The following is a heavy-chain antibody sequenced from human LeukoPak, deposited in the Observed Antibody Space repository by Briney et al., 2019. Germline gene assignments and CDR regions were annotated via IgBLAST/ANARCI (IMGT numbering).Heavy chain of an antibody. V-gene: IGHV4-59*08. Sequence: SETLSLTCTVSGGSIRYYYWNWIRQPPGKGLEWIGYIYYTGSTNYNPSLKSRVTISLDTSKNQLSLKLSSVTAADTAVYYCARGKPGGNYDISGFDYWGQGTLVTVSS. CDR3: ARGKPGGNYDISGFDY. J-gene: IGHJ4*02. CDR2: IYYTGST. CDR1: GGSIRYYY. D-gene: IGHD3-22*01.